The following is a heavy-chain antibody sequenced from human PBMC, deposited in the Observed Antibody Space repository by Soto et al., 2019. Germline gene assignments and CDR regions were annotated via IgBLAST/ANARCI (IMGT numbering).Heavy chain of an antibody. CDR1: GFTFSSYW. Sequence: PGGSLRLSCAASGFTFSSYWMGWVRQAPGKGLEWVANISPDGSGTYYVDSMKGRFVISRDNAKNSLYLQVNSLTAEDTAVYYCARWIRGTPDSWGQGTLVTVSS. V-gene: IGHV3-7*04. J-gene: IGHJ5*01. CDR2: ISPDGSGT. D-gene: IGHD3-10*01. CDR3: ARWIRGTPDS.